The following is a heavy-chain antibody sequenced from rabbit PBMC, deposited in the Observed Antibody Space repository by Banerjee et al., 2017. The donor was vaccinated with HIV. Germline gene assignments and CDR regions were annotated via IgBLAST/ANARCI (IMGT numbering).Heavy chain of an antibody. V-gene: IGHV1S45*01. CDR2: IYAGFSGTT. Sequence: QEQLEESGGGLVQPEGSLTLTCKASGFDLSSYYYMCWVRQAPGKGLEWIACIYAGFSGTTYYASWAKGRFTISKTSSTTVTLQMTSLTAADTATYFCARGNDLWGQGTLVTVS. J-gene: IGHJ6*01. D-gene: IGHD2-1*01. CDR1: GFDLSSYYY. CDR3: ARGNDL.